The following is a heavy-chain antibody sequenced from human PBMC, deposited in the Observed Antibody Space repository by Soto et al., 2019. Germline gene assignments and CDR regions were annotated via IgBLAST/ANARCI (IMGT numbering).Heavy chain of an antibody. V-gene: IGHV5-51*01. CDR3: ARRFSSLRGMDV. D-gene: IGHD3-10*01. Sequence: GESLKISCKGSGHSFTTHSIGWVRQMPGKGLEWMGSIHPGNSDTRYSPSFQGQVTISADESISTAYLQWHSLKASDTAIYYCARRFSSLRGMDVWGQGTTVTVSS. CDR1: GHSFTTHS. CDR2: IHPGNSDT. J-gene: IGHJ6*02.